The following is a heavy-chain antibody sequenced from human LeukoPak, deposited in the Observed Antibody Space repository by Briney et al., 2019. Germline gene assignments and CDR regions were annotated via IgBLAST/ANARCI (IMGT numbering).Heavy chain of an antibody. Sequence: SETLSLTCTASGGSINNYYWSWIRQPAGKGLEWIGRIYTRRSTNYNPSLKSRVTMSVDTSKNQFSLKLSSVTAADTAVYYCARGRYCSADICSGGDAFDIWGQGTMVSVSS. CDR3: ARGRYCSADICSGGDAFDI. CDR1: GGSINNYY. V-gene: IGHV4-4*07. D-gene: IGHD2-15*01. J-gene: IGHJ3*02. CDR2: IYTRRST.